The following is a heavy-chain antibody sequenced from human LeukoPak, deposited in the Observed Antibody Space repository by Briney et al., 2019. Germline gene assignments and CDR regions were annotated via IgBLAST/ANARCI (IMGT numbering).Heavy chain of an antibody. J-gene: IGHJ5*02. V-gene: IGHV3-7*01. CDR3: ARSSWYEVGWFDP. Sequence: GGSLRLSCEASGFTFSSYWMSWVRQAPGKGLEWVANIKTDGSEKYYVDSVKGRFTISRDNAKNTLYLQMNSLRAEDTAVYYCARSSWYEVGWFDPWGQGTLVTVSS. CDR1: GFTFSSYW. CDR2: IKTDGSEK. D-gene: IGHD6-13*01.